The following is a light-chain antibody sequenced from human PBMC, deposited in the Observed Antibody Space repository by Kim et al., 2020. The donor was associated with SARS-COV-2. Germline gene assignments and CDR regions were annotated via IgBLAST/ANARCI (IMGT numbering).Light chain of an antibody. CDR2: GAS. CDR1: QTIAGSY. CDR3: HHYGSSPDA. Sequence: EIVLTQSPDTLSLSPGEGATLSCRASQTIAGSYLAWYQQKPGQAPRLLIYGASSRATGIPDRFSGSGSGTDFTLTISRLEPEDFVVYYCHHYGSSPDAFGQGTKL. J-gene: IGKJ2*01. V-gene: IGKV3-20*01.